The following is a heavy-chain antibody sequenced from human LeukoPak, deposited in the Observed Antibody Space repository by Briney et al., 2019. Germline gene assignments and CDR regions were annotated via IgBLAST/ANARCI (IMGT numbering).Heavy chain of an antibody. CDR1: GFTFTDAW. Sequence: GGSLRLSCAASGFTFTDAWMSWVRQAPGKCLEWVGRIKGRTDGGTTDYAAPVKGRFTILRDDSKNTVYLQMNSLKPEDTAVYYCVTLHIVLVQSARPEGVFDIWGQRTMVTVSS. CDR3: VTLHIVLVQSARPEGVFDI. CDR2: IKGRTDGGTT. J-gene: IGHJ3*02. V-gene: IGHV3-15*01. D-gene: IGHD2-2*01.